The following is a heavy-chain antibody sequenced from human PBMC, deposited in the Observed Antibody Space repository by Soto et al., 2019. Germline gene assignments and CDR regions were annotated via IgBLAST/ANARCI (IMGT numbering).Heavy chain of an antibody. J-gene: IGHJ4*02. CDR2: IWYDGSNK. CDR1: GFTFSSYG. D-gene: IGHD6-13*01. CDR3: ARDMYSSSRYVPIDY. Sequence: QVQLVESGGGVVQPGRSLRLSCAASGFTFSSYGMHWVRQAPGKGLEWVAVIWYDGSNKYYADSVKGRFTISRDNSKNTLYLQMNSRRAEETAVYYCARDMYSSSRYVPIDYWGQGTLVTVSS. V-gene: IGHV3-33*01.